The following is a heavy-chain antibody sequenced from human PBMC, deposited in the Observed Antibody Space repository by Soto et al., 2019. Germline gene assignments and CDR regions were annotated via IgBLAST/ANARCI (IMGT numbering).Heavy chain of an antibody. CDR3: ANEGSFDSSGFYDYFHY. Sequence: EVQLLESGGGLVQPGGSLRLSCTASGFTFSAYTMSWVRQATGQGLERVSAISGSGGSTFYADSVKGRFAISRDNSKNTLFLPMNSLRADYTAVDYCANEGSFDSSGFYDYFHYWGQGTLVTVSS. V-gene: IGHV3-23*01. J-gene: IGHJ4*02. CDR2: ISGSGGST. CDR1: GFTFSAYT. D-gene: IGHD3-22*01.